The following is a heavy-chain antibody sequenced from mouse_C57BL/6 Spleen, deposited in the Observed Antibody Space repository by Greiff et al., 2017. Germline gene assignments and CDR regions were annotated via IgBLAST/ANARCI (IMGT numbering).Heavy chain of an antibody. Sequence: EVKLQQSGPELVKPGDSVSMSCTASGYTFTDYNMHWVQQSHGKSLEWIGYINPNNGGPSYNQQFKGKATLTVNKSASSTDLELRSLTSEDSAVYSCASLADSYYDYAMDYWGQGTSVTVSS. CDR2: INPNNGGP. J-gene: IGHJ4*01. D-gene: IGHD2-12*01. V-gene: IGHV1-22*01. CDR1: GYTFTDYN. CDR3: ASLADSYYDYAMDY.